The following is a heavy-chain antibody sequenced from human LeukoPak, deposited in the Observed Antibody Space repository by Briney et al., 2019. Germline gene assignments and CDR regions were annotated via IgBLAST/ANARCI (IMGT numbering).Heavy chain of an antibody. D-gene: IGHD5-18*01. CDR1: GFTFSNYW. Sequence: PGGSLRLSFAASGFTFSNYWMSWVRQAPGKGLEWVANVKRDGSEEYYVDSVKGRFTVSRDNAKNSLYLQMNSLRVEDTAVYYCASLDTAMSNAGHWGQGTLVTVSS. CDR2: VKRDGSEE. CDR3: ASLDTAMSNAGH. J-gene: IGHJ4*02. V-gene: IGHV3-7*01.